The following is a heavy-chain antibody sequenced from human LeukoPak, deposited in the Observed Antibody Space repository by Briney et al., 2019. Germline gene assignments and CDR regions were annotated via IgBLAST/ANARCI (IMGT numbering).Heavy chain of an antibody. CDR1: GYTLTELS. J-gene: IGHJ4*02. V-gene: IGHV1-69*04. Sequence: VASVKVSCKVSGYTLTELSMHWVRQAPGQGLEWMGRIIPILGIANYAQKFQGRVTITADKSTSTAYMELSSVRSEDTAVYYCARDERAGSSWYLDYWGQGTLVTVSS. CDR2: IIPILGIA. CDR3: ARDERAGSSWYLDY. D-gene: IGHD6-13*01.